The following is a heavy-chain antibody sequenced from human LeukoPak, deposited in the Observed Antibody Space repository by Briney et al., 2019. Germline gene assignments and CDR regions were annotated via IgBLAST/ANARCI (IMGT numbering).Heavy chain of an antibody. V-gene: IGHV1-3*01. D-gene: IGHD1-1*01. Sequence: ASVKVSCKASGYTFTSYAMHWVRQAPGQRLEWMGWINAGNGNTKYSQKFQGRVTITRDTSASTAYMELSSLRSEDTAVYYCARDLSGGLELERDWFDPWGQGTLVTVSS. CDR2: INAGNGNT. CDR1: GYTFTSYA. J-gene: IGHJ5*02. CDR3: ARDLSGGLELERDWFDP.